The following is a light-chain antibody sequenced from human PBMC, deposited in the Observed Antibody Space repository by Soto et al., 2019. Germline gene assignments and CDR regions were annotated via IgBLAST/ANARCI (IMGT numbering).Light chain of an antibody. CDR2: DVS. Sequence: EIVMTQSPATQSVSPGERATLSCWASQSVSSNLAWYQQKPGQAPRLLIYDVSTRATGIPTRFSGSGSGTEFTLTISSLQSEDFAAYYCQQYNNWPLTFGGGTKVDIK. CDR1: QSVSSN. V-gene: IGKV3D-15*01. J-gene: IGKJ4*01. CDR3: QQYNNWPLT.